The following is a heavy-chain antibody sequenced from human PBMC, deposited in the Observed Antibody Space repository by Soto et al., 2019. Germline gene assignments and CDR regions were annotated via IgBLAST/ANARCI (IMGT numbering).Heavy chain of an antibody. J-gene: IGHJ6*02. CDR3: AKEGGYSYGLYYYGMDV. V-gene: IGHV3-23*01. CDR2: ISGSGGGT. D-gene: IGHD5-18*01. Sequence: GGSLRFSCAASGFTFSSFAMSWVRQAPGNGLEWVSVISGSGGGTYYADSVKGRLTISRDNSKNTLFLQMNSLKAEDTAVYYCAKEGGYSYGLYYYGMDVWGQGTTVTVSS. CDR1: GFTFSSFA.